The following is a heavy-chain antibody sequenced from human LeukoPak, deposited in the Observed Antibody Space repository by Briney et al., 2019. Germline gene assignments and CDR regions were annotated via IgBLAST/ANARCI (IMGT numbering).Heavy chain of an antibody. J-gene: IGHJ4*02. CDR3: ATTAATYYYDSSGYPDLY. V-gene: IGHV4-39*07. D-gene: IGHD3-22*01. CDR2: IYYSGST. CDR1: GGSTSSSSYY. Sequence: SETLSLTCTVSGGSTSSSSYYWGWIRQPPGKGLEWIGSIYYSGSTYYNPSLKSRVTISVDTSKNQFSLKLSSVTAADTAVYYCATTAATYYYDSSGYPDLYWGQGTLVTVSS.